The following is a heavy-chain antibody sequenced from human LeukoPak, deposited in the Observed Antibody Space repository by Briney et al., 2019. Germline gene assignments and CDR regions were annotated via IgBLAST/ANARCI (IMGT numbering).Heavy chain of an antibody. CDR2: INPNSGGT. CDR3: ASGDYGDPPLNY. V-gene: IGHV1-2*02. J-gene: IGHJ4*02. CDR1: GYTFTGYY. Sequence: GASVKVSCKASGYTFTGYYMHWVRQAPGQGLEWMGWINPNSGGTNYAQTFQGRVTMTRDTSISTAYMELSRLRFDDTAVYYCASGDYGDPPLNYWGQGTLVTVSS. D-gene: IGHD4-17*01.